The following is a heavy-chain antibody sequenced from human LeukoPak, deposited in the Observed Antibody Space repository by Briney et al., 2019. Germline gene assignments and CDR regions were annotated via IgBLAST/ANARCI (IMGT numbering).Heavy chain of an antibody. Sequence: GGSLRLSCAASGFSFSSYTMNWLRQAPGKGLERVSSIRTNNYRYGAGSVKGRFTISRDNAKNSLFLQMDSLRAEDTAVYYCARDGHFDFWGQGTLVTVSS. CDR2: IRTNNYR. D-gene: IGHD3/OR15-3a*01. J-gene: IGHJ4*02. V-gene: IGHV3-21*01. CDR3: ARDGHFDF. CDR1: GFSFSSYT.